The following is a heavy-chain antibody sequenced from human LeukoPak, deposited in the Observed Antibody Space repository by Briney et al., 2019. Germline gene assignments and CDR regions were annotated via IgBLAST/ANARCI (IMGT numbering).Heavy chain of an antibody. V-gene: IGHV1-2*02. CDR1: GYTFTGYY. CDR3: ARDDGGFGRGRGADY. CDR2: INPNSGGT. Sequence: ASVKVSCKASGYTFTGYYMHWVRQAPGQGLEWMGWINPNSGGTNYAQKFQGRVTMTRDTSISTAYMELRSLRSDDTAVYYCARDDGGFGRGRGADYWGQGTLVTVSS. J-gene: IGHJ4*02. D-gene: IGHD1-26*01.